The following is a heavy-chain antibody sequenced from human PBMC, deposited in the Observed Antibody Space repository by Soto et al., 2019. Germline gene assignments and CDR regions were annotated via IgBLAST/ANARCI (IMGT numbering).Heavy chain of an antibody. D-gene: IGHD2-21*01. J-gene: IGHJ2*01. V-gene: IGHV3-23*01. CDR2: ISGGGDAT. CDR3: ARKVVGFTSRPDYWYFDL. CDR1: GFTFSNYA. Sequence: EVQLLESGGDSVQPGGSVRLSCAGSGFTFSNYAMNWVRQTPGKGLECISTISGGGDATYFPDSVRGRFTFSRDNSKNTVTLQMNSLGLDDTAVYYCARKVVGFTSRPDYWYFDLWGRGTLVTVPS.